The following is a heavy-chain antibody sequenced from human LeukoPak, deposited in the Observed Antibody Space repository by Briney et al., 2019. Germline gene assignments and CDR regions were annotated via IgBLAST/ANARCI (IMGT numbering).Heavy chain of an antibody. D-gene: IGHD3-3*01. Sequence: GESLKISCKGSGYSFTSYWIGWVRQMPGKGLEWMGIIDPGDSDTRYSPSFQGQVTISADKSISTAYLQWSSLKASDTAMYYCARRATIFGVVMYYFDYWGQGTLVTVSS. CDR1: GYSFTSYW. J-gene: IGHJ4*02. CDR3: ARRATIFGVVMYYFDY. V-gene: IGHV5-51*01. CDR2: IDPGDSDT.